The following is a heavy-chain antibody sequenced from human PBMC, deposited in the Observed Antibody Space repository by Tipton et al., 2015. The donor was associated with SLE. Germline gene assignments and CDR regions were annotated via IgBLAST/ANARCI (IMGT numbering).Heavy chain of an antibody. V-gene: IGHV3-49*04. D-gene: IGHD3-10*01. CDR2: IRSKAYGGTT. CDR3: TRVEPRSTLIRGVGAFDI. J-gene: IGHJ3*02. Sequence: SLRLSCTASGFTFGDYAMSWVRQAPGKGLEWVGFIRSKAYGGTTEYAASVKGRFTISRDNSNNSVFLQMSSLTAEDTAVYYCTRVEPRSTLIRGVGAFDIWGQGTMVTVSS. CDR1: GFTFGDYA.